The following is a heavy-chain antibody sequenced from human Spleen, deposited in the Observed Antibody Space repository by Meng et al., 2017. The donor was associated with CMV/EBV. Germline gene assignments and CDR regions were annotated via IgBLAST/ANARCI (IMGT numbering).Heavy chain of an antibody. CDR3: ARSSGGSSNWPPDY. CDR2: IWYHGSDK. CDR1: GFAFSNYG. J-gene: IGHJ4*02. V-gene: IGHV3-33*01. Sequence: GESLKISCAPSGFAFSNYGMHWVRQAPGKGLEWMAVIWYHGSDKYYADSVKGRFTIFRDNSKNTLYLEMNSLRVEDTAVYYCARSSGGSSNWPPDYWGQGTLVTVSS. D-gene: IGHD6-13*01.